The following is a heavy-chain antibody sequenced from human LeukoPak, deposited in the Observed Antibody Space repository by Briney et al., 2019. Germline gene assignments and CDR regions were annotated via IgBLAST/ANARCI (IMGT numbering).Heavy chain of an antibody. J-gene: IGHJ5*02. D-gene: IGHD3-3*01. CDR2: INHSGST. V-gene: IGHV4-39*07. Sequence: SETLSLICTVSGDSISSSGYYWSWIRQPPGKGLEWIGEINHSGSTNYNPSLKSRVTISVDTSKNQFSLKLSSVTAADTAVYYCARGGTTIFGVVINWFDPWGQGTLVTVSS. CDR1: GDSISSSGYY. CDR3: ARGGTTIFGVVINWFDP.